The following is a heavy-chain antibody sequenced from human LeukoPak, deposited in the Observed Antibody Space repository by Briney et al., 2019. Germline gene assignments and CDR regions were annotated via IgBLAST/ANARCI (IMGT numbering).Heavy chain of an antibody. V-gene: IGHV3-20*04. CDR2: ISWNGGNT. J-gene: IGHJ4*02. CDR3: ARGGIYCVNGVCYLDC. Sequence: SGGSLRLSCAASGFKFDDYGMSWVRQAPGKGLEWVSGISWNGGNTGYADSVKGRFTISRDNAKNSLFLQVNSLRADDTAFYYCARGGIYCVNGVCYLDCWGQGTLVTVS. D-gene: IGHD2-8*01. CDR1: GFKFDDYG.